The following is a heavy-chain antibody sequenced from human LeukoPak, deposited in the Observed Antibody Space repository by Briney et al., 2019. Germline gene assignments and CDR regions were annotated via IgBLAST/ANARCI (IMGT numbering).Heavy chain of an antibody. V-gene: IGHV1-2*06. Sequence: ASVKVSCKASGYTFTGYYIHWVRQAPGQGLEWMGRINPNTGGTNYEQKFQGRVTMIRDTSISTAYMELSRLTSDDTAVYYCARDGWEAQGTLDFWGQGTLVTVSS. J-gene: IGHJ4*02. D-gene: IGHD1-26*01. CDR3: ARDGWEAQGTLDF. CDR1: GYTFTGYY. CDR2: INPNTGGT.